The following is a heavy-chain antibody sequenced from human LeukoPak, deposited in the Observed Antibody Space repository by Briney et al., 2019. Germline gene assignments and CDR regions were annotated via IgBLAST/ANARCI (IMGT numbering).Heavy chain of an antibody. Sequence: SETLSLTCTVSGGSISSSSYYWGWIRQPPGKGLEWIGRISHRGSTYYNPSLNSRLTISVDSSQNQSSLKLSSVTAADTAVYYCARNYDFCSGYGPLIDWGQGTLVTVSS. V-gene: IGHV4-39*07. CDR1: GGSISSSSYY. CDR3: ARNYDFCSGYGPLID. J-gene: IGHJ4*02. CDR2: ISHRGST. D-gene: IGHD3-3*01.